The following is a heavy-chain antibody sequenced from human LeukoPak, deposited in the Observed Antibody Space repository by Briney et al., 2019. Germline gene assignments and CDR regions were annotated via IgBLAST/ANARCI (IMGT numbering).Heavy chain of an antibody. D-gene: IGHD6-19*01. Sequence: PRASVKVSCKASGYDFTSVGITWVRRAPGQGLESMGWISPYNGNTRYAQKFQGRVAMTTDTSTTTAYMELRGLRFNDTAVYYCARAGSGSGWYFDYWGQGTLVTVSS. CDR3: ARAGSGSGWYFDY. V-gene: IGHV1-18*01. CDR2: ISPYNGNT. CDR1: GYDFTSVG. J-gene: IGHJ4*02.